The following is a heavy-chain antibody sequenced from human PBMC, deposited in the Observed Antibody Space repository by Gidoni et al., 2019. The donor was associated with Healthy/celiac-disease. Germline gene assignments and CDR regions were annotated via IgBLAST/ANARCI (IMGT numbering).Heavy chain of an antibody. V-gene: IGHV1-18*01. J-gene: IGHJ4*02. Sequence: QGLEWMGWISAYNGNTNYAQKRQGRVTMTTDTSTSTAYMELRSLRSDDTAVYYCARGAVAGHFDYWGQGTLVTVSS. CDR2: ISAYNGNT. CDR3: ARGAVAGHFDY. D-gene: IGHD6-19*01.